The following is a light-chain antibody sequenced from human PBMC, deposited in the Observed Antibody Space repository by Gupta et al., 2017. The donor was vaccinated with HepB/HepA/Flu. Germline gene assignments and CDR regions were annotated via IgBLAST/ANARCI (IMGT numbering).Light chain of an antibody. Sequence: DVVLTQSPLSLPVTLGQPASISCRSSQSLVFSDGNTFLHWFQQRPGQSPRRLLYQVSKRDSGVPERFSGSGSGTGFTLRISRVEAEDVAIYYCVQGTHWPTFGGGTKVEIK. CDR2: QVS. CDR1: QSLVFSDGNTF. V-gene: IGKV2-30*01. J-gene: IGKJ4*01. CDR3: VQGTHWPT.